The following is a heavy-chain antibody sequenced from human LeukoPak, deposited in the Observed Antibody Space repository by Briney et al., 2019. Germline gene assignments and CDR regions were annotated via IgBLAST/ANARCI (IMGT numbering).Heavy chain of an antibody. J-gene: IGHJ4*02. CDR1: GFTVSTDY. CDR2: IYSGGST. CDR3: ARAKGGSSPFEH. Sequence: PGGSLRLSCVASGFTVSTDYMSWVRQAPGKGLERVSLIYSGGSTYYADSVKGRFTISRDSSTNQLYLQMNSLRAGDTAVYYCARAKGGSSPFEHWGQGTRVTVSS. V-gene: IGHV3-66*01. D-gene: IGHD1-26*01.